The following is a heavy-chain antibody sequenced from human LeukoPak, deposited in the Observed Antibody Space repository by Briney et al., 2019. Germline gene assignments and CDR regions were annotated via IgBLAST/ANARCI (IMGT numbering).Heavy chain of an antibody. CDR2: IYYSGST. Sequence: SETLSLTCAVYGGSFSGYYWSWIRQPPGKGLEWIGSIYYSGSTYYNPSLKSRVTISVDTSKNQFSLKLSSVTAADTAVYYCARLDYGDYDAFDIWGQGTMVTVSS. CDR3: ARLDYGDYDAFDI. CDR1: GGSFSGYY. J-gene: IGHJ3*02. D-gene: IGHD4-17*01. V-gene: IGHV4-34*01.